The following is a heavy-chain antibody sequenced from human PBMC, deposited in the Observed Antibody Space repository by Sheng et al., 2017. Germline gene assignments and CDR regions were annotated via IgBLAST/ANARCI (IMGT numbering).Heavy chain of an antibody. D-gene: IGHD2-15*01. CDR1: GGSFSGYY. J-gene: IGHJ4*02. CDR3: ARGNYGIVVFYYFDY. V-gene: IGHV4-34*01. Sequence: QVQLQQWGAGLLKPSETLSLTCAVYGGSFSGYYWSWIRQPPGKGLEWIGEINHSGSTNYNPSLKSRVTISVDTSKNQFSLKLSSVTAADTAVYYCARGNYGIVVFYYFDYWGQGTLVTVSS. CDR2: INHSGST.